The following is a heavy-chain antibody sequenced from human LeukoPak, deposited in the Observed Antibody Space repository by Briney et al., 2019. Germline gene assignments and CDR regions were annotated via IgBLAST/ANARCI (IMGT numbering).Heavy chain of an antibody. Sequence: GGSLRLSCAASGFTFGSYAMHWVRQAPGKGLEWVAVISYDGSNKYYADSVKGRFTISRDNSKNTLYLKMNSLRAEDTAVYYCARARIDNYGMDVWGQGTTVTVSS. J-gene: IGHJ6*02. D-gene: IGHD1-26*01. V-gene: IGHV3-30-3*01. CDR3: ARARIDNYGMDV. CDR2: ISYDGSNK. CDR1: GFTFGSYA.